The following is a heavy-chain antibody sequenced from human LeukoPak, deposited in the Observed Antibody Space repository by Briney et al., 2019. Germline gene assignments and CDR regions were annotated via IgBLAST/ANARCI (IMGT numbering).Heavy chain of an antibody. CDR3: ARDLRSSGWYYFDY. Sequence: ASVKVSCKASGYTFTSYAMNRVRQAPGQGLEWMGWINTNTGNPTYAQGFTGRFVFSLDTSVSTAYLQISSLKAEDTAVYYCARDLRSSGWYYFDYWGQGTLVTVSS. CDR2: INTNTGNP. D-gene: IGHD6-19*01. V-gene: IGHV7-4-1*02. CDR1: GYTFTSYA. J-gene: IGHJ4*02.